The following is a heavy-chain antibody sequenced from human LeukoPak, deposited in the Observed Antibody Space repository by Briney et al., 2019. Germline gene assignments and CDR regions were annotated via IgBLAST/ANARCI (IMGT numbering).Heavy chain of an antibody. CDR2: IWYDGSNK. J-gene: IGHJ4*02. V-gene: IGHV3-33*08. CDR3: ARDGTYYDSQGLFDY. Sequence: PGGSLRLSCAASGFTFSTYWVTWVRQAPGKGLEWVAVIWYDGSNKYYADSVKGRFTISRDNSKDTLYLQMNSLRAEDTAVYYCARDGTYYDSQGLFDYWGQGTLVTVSS. CDR1: GFTFSTYW. D-gene: IGHD3-22*01.